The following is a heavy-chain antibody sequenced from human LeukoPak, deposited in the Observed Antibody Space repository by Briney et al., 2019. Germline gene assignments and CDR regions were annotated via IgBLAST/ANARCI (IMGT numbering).Heavy chain of an antibody. CDR1: GFTFSSYS. V-gene: IGHV3-48*04. Sequence: GGSLRLSCAASGFTFSSYSMNWVRQAPGKGLEWVSYISSSSSTIYYADSVKGQFTISRDNAKNSLYLQMNSLRAEDTAVYYCARDGYGSGSPSDYWGQGTLVTVSS. CDR3: ARDGYGSGSPSDY. D-gene: IGHD3-10*01. J-gene: IGHJ4*02. CDR2: ISSSSSTI.